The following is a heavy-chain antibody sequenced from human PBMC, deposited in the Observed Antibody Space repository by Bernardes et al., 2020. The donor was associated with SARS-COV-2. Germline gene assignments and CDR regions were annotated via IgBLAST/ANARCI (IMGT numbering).Heavy chain of an antibody. J-gene: IGHJ5*02. CDR2: IYYSGST. V-gene: IGHV4-39*01. D-gene: IGHD2-2*01. CDR1: GGSISSSSYY. CDR3: ARHVPPIVVVTAATSQLTFTWFDP. Sequence: SETLSLTCTVSGGSISSSSYYWGWIRQPPGKGLEWIGSIYYSGSTYYNPSLKSRVTISVDTSKNQFSLKLSSVTAADTAVYYCARHVPPIVVVTAATSQLTFTWFDPWGQGTLVTVSS.